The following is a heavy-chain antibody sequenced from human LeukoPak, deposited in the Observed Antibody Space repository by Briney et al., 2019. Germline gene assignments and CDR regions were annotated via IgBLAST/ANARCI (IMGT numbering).Heavy chain of an antibody. CDR3: AREIRGDYDSWYYYYGMDV. J-gene: IGHJ6*02. Sequence: ASVTVSFKASGYTFTSYAMNWVRQAPGQGLEWMGWINTNTGNPTYAQGFTGRFVFSLDTSVSTAYLQISSLKAEDTAVYYCAREIRGDYDSWYYYYGMDVWGQGTTVTVSS. V-gene: IGHV7-4-1*02. CDR2: INTNTGNP. D-gene: IGHD4-17*01. CDR1: GYTFTSYA.